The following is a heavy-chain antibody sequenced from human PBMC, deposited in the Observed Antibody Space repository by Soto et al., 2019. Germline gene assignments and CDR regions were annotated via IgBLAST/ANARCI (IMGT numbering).Heavy chain of an antibody. J-gene: IGHJ3*02. CDR2: ISYDGSNK. CDR1: GFTFSSYA. Sequence: GGSLRLSCAASGFTFSSYAMHWVRQAPGKGLEWVAVISYDGSNKYYADSVKGRFTISRDNSKNTLYLQMNSLRAEDTAVYYCATLPLWHITMVLGVIDNAFDIWGQGTMVTVSS. D-gene: IGHD3-10*01. V-gene: IGHV3-30*04. CDR3: ATLPLWHITMVLGVIDNAFDI.